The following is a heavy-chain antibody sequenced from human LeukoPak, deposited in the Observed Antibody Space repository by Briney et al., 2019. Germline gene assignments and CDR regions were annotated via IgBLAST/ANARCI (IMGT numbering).Heavy chain of an antibody. V-gene: IGHV3-11*01. D-gene: IGHD5-18*01. Sequence: GGSLRLSCAASGFTVSSNYMSWIRQAPGKELEWVSYISSSGRTIYYADSVKGRFTISRDNAKNSLYLQMNSLRAEDTAVYYCAGGYSPYYYGMDVWGQGTTVTVSS. CDR1: GFTVSSNY. J-gene: IGHJ6*02. CDR3: AGGYSPYYYGMDV. CDR2: ISSSGRTI.